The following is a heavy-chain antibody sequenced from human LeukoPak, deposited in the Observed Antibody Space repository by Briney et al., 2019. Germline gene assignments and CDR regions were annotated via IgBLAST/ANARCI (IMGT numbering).Heavy chain of an antibody. D-gene: IGHD5-18*01. V-gene: IGHV3-53*01. CDR2: IYSGGST. J-gene: IGHJ4*02. CDR3: AKGYNYAYEY. CDR1: GFTVSSSY. Sequence: PGGSLRLSCAASGFTVSSSYMSWVRQAPGKGLEWVSLIYSGGSTYYAAPVKGRFTISRDNSKNTLYLQMNSLRPEDTAVYYCAKGYNYAYEYWGQGTLVTVSS.